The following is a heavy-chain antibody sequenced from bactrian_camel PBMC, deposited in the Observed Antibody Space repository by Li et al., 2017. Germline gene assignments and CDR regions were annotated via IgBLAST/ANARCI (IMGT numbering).Heavy chain of an antibody. J-gene: IGHJ4*01. D-gene: IGHD3*01. CDR3: AAEWVRGARFDATGYNY. CDR1: EYLFTSYC. Sequence: HVQLVESGGGSVQAGGSLRLSCAAHEYLFTSYCMGWFRQAPGKEREEVARVVNDGRASVADSVTGRFTVSKDRDNNILYLQMNSLKPEDTAMYYCAAEWVRGARFDATGYNYWGQGTQVTVS. V-gene: IGHV3S53*01. CDR2: VVNDGRA.